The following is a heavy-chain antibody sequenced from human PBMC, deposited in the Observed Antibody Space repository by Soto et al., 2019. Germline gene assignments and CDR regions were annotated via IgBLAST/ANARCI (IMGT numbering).Heavy chain of an antibody. D-gene: IGHD3-10*01. V-gene: IGHV3-64*02. Sequence: GGSLRLSCATSGFTFSIYAMHWVRQAPGKGLEYVSAISYDGTITYYADSVKGRFTISRDDSRNTVYLQMGSLRPEDMAVYYCARGSYYSSGTVHRPYDYWGQGTLVTVSS. CDR3: ARGSYYSSGTVHRPYDY. J-gene: IGHJ4*02. CDR1: GFTFSIYA. CDR2: ISYDGTIT.